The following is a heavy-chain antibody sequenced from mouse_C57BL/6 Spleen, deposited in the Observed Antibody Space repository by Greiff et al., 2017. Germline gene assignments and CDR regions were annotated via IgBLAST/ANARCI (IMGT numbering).Heavy chain of an antibody. V-gene: IGHV1-42*01. J-gene: IGHJ2*01. Sequence: VQLQQSGPELVKPGASVKISCKASGYSFTGYYMNWVKQSPEKSLEWIGEINPSTGGTTYNQKFKAKATLTVDKSSSTAYMQLKSLTSEDSAVYYCARGIYDDYEGYWGQGTTLTVSS. CDR3: ARGIYDDYEGY. D-gene: IGHD2-4*01. CDR2: INPSTGGT. CDR1: GYSFTGYY.